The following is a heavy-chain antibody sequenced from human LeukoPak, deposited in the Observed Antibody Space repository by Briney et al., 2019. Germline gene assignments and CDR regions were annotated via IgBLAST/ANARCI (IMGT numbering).Heavy chain of an antibody. CDR1: SGSISGHY. V-gene: IGHV4-31*03. CDR2: IHYSGST. D-gene: IGHD2-15*01. J-gene: IGHJ5*02. Sequence: SETLSLTCTVSSGSISGHYWSWIRQHPGKGLEWIGYIHYSGSTNSNPSLKSRVTISVDTSKNQFSLKMTSVTAADTAVYYCARDGCSGRSCYPGWFDPWGQGTLVTVSS. CDR3: ARDGCSGRSCYPGWFDP.